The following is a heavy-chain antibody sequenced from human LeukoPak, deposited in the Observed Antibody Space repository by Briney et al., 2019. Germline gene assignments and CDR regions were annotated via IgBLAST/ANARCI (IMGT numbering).Heavy chain of an antibody. D-gene: IGHD2-2*02. CDR3: ARKKPYCSSTSCYNGLRWFDP. J-gene: IGHJ5*02. CDR1: SGSISSGDYY. CDR2: ISYTGTT. Sequence: PSQTLSLTCTVSSGSISSGDYYWSWIRQPPGKGLEWIGYISYTGTTYYNPSLKSRVTISEDTSKNLFSLKLSSVTAADTAVYYCARKKPYCSSTSCYNGLRWFDPWGQGTLVTVSS. V-gene: IGHV4-30-4*08.